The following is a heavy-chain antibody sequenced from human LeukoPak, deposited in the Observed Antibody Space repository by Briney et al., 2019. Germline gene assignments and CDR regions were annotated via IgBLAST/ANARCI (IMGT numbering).Heavy chain of an antibody. J-gene: IGHJ2*01. CDR3: ARDLGSLRSSYWYFDL. CDR2: ISYDGSNK. Sequence: GGSLRLSCAASGFTFSRSAMHWVRQAPGKGLEWVAVISYDGSNKYYADSVKGRFTISRDNSKNTLYLQMNSLRAEDTAVYYCARDLGSLRSSYWYFDLWGRGTLVTVSS. V-gene: IGHV3-30-3*01. D-gene: IGHD5-12*01. CDR1: GFTFSRSA.